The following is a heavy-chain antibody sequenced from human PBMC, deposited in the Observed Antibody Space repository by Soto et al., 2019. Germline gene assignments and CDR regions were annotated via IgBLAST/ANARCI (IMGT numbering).Heavy chain of an antibody. CDR3: AREYSYGYYYYYAMDV. Sequence: EVQLVESGGGSVQPGGSLRLSCAASGFTVSSNYMSWVRQAPGKGLEWVSVIYSGGSTYYADSVKGRFTISRDNSKNTLYLQMNSLRAEDTAVYYCAREYSYGYYYYYAMDVWGQGTTVTVSS. V-gene: IGHV3-66*01. CDR2: IYSGGST. CDR1: GFTVSSNY. J-gene: IGHJ6*02. D-gene: IGHD5-18*01.